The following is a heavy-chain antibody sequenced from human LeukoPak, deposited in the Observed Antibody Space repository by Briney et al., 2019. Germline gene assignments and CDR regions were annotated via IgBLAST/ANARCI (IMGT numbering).Heavy chain of an antibody. CDR3: ARDRDWAFDY. J-gene: IGHJ4*02. Sequence: GGSLRLSCAASGFTFSSYAMSWVRQAPGKGLEWISYITRDSSTTSYADSVKGRFTISRDNGKNSLYLQMNSLRVEDTAMYYCARDRDWAFDYWGQGTLLTVSS. CDR2: ITRDSSTT. CDR1: GFTFSSYA. V-gene: IGHV3-48*04. D-gene: IGHD3-9*01.